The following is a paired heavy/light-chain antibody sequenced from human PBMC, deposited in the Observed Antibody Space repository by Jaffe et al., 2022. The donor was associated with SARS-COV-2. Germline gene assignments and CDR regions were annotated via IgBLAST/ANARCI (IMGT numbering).Heavy chain of an antibody. CDR2: ISWNSDNI. D-gene: IGHD2-2*01. V-gene: IGHV3-9*01. J-gene: IGHJ5*02. CDR3: AKTGCSSTRCYCNS. CDR1: GFTFAEYG. Sequence: EVQLVESGGDLVQPGRSLRLSCAASGFTFAEYGMHWVRQVPGKGLEWVADISWNSDNINYADSVKGRFTISRDNAKSSLYLQMNRLRSEDTALYYCAKTGCSSTRCYCNSWGQGTLVTVSS.
Light chain of an antibody. V-gene: IGKV4-1*01. CDR2: WAS. Sequence: DIVMTQSPDSLAVSLGERATIDCKSSQSILSSSTNKNYLAWYQQKLGQPPKLLIYWASTRESGVPDRFSGSGSGTDFTLTISSLQAEDVAVYYCQQYYNTPRTFGQGTKVEIK. J-gene: IGKJ1*01. CDR3: QQYYNTPRT. CDR1: QSILSSSTNKNY.